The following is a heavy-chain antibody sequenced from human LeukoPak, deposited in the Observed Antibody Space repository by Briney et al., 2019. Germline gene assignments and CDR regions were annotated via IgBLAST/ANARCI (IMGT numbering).Heavy chain of an antibody. CDR2: MNPNSGNT. Sequence: ASVKVSCKASGYTFTSSDINWVRQAIGQGHEWMGWMNPNSGNTGYAQKFQGRVTITRNTSISTAYMELSSLRSEDTAVYYCARGVRRGGTRFDPWGQGTLVTVSS. CDR1: GYTFTSSD. CDR3: ARGVRRGGTRFDP. J-gene: IGHJ5*02. V-gene: IGHV1-8*03. D-gene: IGHD1-7*01.